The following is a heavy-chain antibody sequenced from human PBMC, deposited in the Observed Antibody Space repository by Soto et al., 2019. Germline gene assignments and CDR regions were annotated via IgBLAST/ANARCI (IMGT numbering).Heavy chain of an antibody. Sequence: SETLSLTCAVSGYSISSSNWWGWIRQSPGKGLEWIGYTSNSAPTIYNPSLKSRVTISADTSKNQFSLRLSSVTAADTAVYFCARLFRDVYNAVEYWGQGALVTVSS. V-gene: IGHV4-28*01. CDR3: ARLFRDVYNAVEY. J-gene: IGHJ4*02. D-gene: IGHD3-3*01. CDR1: GYSISSSNW. CDR2: TSNSAPT.